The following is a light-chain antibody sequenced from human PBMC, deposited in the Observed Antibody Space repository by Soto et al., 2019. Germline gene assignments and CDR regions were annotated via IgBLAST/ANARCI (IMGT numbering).Light chain of an antibody. CDR2: GAS. V-gene: IGKV3-15*01. Sequence: EIVMTQSPVTLSVSPGERATLSCRASQSVSSNLAWYQQKPGQAPRLLIYGASTRATGIPARFSGSRSGTDFTLTISSLQSEDFAVYYCQQYNNWPRTFGQGTKVEI. CDR1: QSVSSN. J-gene: IGKJ1*01. CDR3: QQYNNWPRT.